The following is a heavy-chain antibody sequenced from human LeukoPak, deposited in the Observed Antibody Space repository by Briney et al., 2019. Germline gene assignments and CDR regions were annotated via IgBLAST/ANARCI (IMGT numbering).Heavy chain of an antibody. CDR2: ISGSGGST. CDR1: GSTFSSYA. V-gene: IGHV3-23*01. D-gene: IGHD6-25*01. CDR3: AKDLGSGTPYYYYGMDV. Sequence: GGSLRLSCAASGSTFSSYAMSWVRQAPGKGLEWVSAISGSGGSTYYADSVKGRFTISRDNSKNTLYLQMNSLRAEDTAVYYCAKDLGSGTPYYYYGMDVWGQGTTVTVSS. J-gene: IGHJ6*02.